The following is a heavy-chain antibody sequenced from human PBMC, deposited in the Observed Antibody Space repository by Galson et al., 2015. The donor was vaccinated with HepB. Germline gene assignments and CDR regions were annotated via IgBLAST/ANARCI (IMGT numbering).Heavy chain of an antibody. V-gene: IGHV3-23*01. CDR2: ISDSGGST. Sequence: SLRLSCAASGFTFSSYAMSWVRQAPGKGLEWVSGISDSGGSTYYADSVKGRFTISRDNSKDTLHLQMNSLRAVDTAVYYCAKDGRLCSGTTCSKYYFDNWGQGTLVTVSS. CDR3: AKDGRLCSGTTCSKYYFDN. D-gene: IGHD2-2*01. J-gene: IGHJ4*02. CDR1: GFTFSSYA.